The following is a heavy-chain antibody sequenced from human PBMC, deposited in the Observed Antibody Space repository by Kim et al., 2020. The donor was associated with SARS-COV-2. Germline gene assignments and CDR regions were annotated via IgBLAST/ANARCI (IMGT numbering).Heavy chain of an antibody. CDR3: ARTDCISNSCYTDHYSYYM. V-gene: IGHV1-69*04. J-gene: IGHJ6*03. CDR2: IAPILGVA. D-gene: IGHD2-2*02. Sequence: SVKVSCKASGGTFSSYAINWVRQAPGQGLEWMGRIAPILGVANYPQKFQGRVTITADKSTSTAYMELSSLRSEDTAVYYCARTDCISNSCYTDHYSYYM. CDR1: GGTFSSYA.